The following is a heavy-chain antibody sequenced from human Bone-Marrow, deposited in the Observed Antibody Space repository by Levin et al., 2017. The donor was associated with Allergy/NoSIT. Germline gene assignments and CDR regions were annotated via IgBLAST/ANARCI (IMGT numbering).Heavy chain of an antibody. CDR3: ARALSYMDV. CDR1: GFTFSSYG. J-gene: IGHJ6*03. Sequence: PGGSLRLSCAASGFTFSSYGMHWDRQAPGKGLEWVAVIWSDGSNKYYADSVKGRFTNSRDNSKNTLYLQMNSLRAEDTAVYYCARALSYMDVWGKGTTVTVAS. V-gene: IGHV3-33*01. CDR2: IWSDGSNK.